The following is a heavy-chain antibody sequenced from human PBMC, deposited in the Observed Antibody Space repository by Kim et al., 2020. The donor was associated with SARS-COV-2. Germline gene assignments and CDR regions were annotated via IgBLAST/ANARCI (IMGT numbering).Heavy chain of an antibody. V-gene: IGHV4-4*02. CDR1: GDSVSSNYW. J-gene: IGHJ5*01. Sequence: SETLSLTCAVSGDSVSSNYWWTWVRQSPGKGLEWIGEVHQSGETNFNPSLKRRVAMSLDKSKNQFSLKLSSGTAADSATYYCARVPGGCSASSCYLSSWG. CDR3: ARVPGGCSASSCYLSS. CDR2: VHQSGET. D-gene: IGHD2-2*01.